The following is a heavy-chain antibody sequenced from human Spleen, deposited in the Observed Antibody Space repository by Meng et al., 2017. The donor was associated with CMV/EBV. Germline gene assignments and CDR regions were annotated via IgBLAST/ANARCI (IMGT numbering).Heavy chain of an antibody. CDR3: AKGGGNYPTNGMDV. D-gene: IGHD4-11*01. Sequence: GESLKISCAASGFAFSSYEMNWVRQAPGKGLEWVSFISSSSSYIYYADSVKGRFTISRDNAKNSLYLQMNSLRAEDTAVYYCAKGGGNYPTNGMDVWGQGTTVTVSS. CDR2: ISSSSSYI. CDR1: GFAFSSYE. V-gene: IGHV3-21*04. J-gene: IGHJ6*02.